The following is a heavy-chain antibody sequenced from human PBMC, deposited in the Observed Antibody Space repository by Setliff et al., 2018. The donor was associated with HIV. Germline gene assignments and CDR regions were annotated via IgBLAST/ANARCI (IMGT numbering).Heavy chain of an antibody. CDR3: ARHVILLEWLSYFYMDV. D-gene: IGHD6-19*01. CDR2: INHSGST. J-gene: IGHJ6*03. Sequence: SETLSLTCAVYGASFSDHYWTWIRQPPGKGLEWIGEINHSGSTNSNPSLKSRVSTSIDTSKSQFSLNLTSVTAADTAVYYCARHVILLEWLSYFYMDVWGKGAKVTVSS. CDR1: GASFSDHY. V-gene: IGHV4-34*01.